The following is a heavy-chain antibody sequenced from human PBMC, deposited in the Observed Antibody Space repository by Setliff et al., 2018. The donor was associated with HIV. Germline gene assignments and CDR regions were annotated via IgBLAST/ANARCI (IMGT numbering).Heavy chain of an antibody. CDR2: IDHSGST. D-gene: IGHD3-10*01. CDR1: GGSFNDYY. CDR3: ARGLNCYGSGSYLPLGY. Sequence: PSETLSLTCAVYGGSFNDYYWTWIRQPPGKGLEWIGEIDHSGSTKYHAPLKSRVTISIDTSKNQISLKLSSVTAADTAVYYCARGLNCYGSGSYLPLGYWGQGTLVTVSS. V-gene: IGHV4-34*01. J-gene: IGHJ4*02.